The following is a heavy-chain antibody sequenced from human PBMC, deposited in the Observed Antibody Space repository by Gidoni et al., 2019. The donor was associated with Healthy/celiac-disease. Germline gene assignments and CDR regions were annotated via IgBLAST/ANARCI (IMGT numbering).Heavy chain of an antibody. CDR3: ARVSVRDSSSSGRYFDL. V-gene: IGHV3-72*01. Sequence: EVQLVESGGGLVQPGGSLRLSCAASGFTFSDHYMDWVRRAPGKGLGWVGRTRNKANSYTTEYAASVKGRFTISRDDSKNSLYLQMNSLKTEDTAVYYCARVSVRDSSSSGRYFDLWGRGTLVTVSS. CDR2: TRNKANSYTT. CDR1: GFTFSDHY. J-gene: IGHJ2*01. D-gene: IGHD6-6*01.